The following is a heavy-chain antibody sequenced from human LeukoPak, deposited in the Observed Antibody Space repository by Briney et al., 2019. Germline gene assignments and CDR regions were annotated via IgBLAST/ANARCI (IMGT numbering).Heavy chain of an antibody. CDR1: GYTFTSYG. J-gene: IGHJ4*02. V-gene: IGHV1-69*05. CDR3: ARAPRYYDSSGYYRDYFDY. D-gene: IGHD3-22*01. CDR2: IIPIFGTA. Sequence: SVKVSCKASGYTFTSYGISWVRQAPGQGLEWMGRIIPIFGTANYAQKFQGRVTITTDESTSTAYMEPSSLRSEDTAVYYCARAPRYYDSSGYYRDYFDYWGQGTLVTVSS.